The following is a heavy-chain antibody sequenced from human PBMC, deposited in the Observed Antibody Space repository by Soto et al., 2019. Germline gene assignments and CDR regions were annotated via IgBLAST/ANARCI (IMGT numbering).Heavy chain of an antibody. V-gene: IGHV4-31*11. Sequence: QVQLQESGPRLVKPSQTLSLSCAVSGGSIISASYSWNWLRQSPGRGLEWIGHIYSSGSTYYNPPLTTRVSISVDTSNTQFSLKLTSVTAADTAVYFCASEDAARIERWFDAWGQGILVTVSS. J-gene: IGHJ5*02. D-gene: IGHD6-6*01. CDR3: ASEDAARIERWFDA. CDR2: IYSSGST. CDR1: GGSIISASYS.